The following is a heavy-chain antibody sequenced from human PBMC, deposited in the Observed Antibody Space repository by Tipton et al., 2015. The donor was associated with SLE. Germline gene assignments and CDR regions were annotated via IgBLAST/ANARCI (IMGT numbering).Heavy chain of an antibody. V-gene: IGHV3-33*01. Sequence: SLRLSCAASGHTLTTYAMHWVRQAPGKGLEWVAVVWHDGSTTYYADSVRGRFTISRESSKSTLYLQMNGLRAEDTALYYCARPTITIAALGVWGQGTLVTVSS. CDR2: VWHDGSTT. D-gene: IGHD6-6*01. CDR3: ARPTITIAALGV. J-gene: IGHJ4*02. CDR1: GHTLTTYA.